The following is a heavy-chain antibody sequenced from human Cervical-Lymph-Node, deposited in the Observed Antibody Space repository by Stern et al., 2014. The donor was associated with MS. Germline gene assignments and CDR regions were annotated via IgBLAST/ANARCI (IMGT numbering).Heavy chain of an antibody. J-gene: IGHJ4*02. Sequence: VQLVESGGGVVPPGRSLRLSCTSTGFTVDTYAIHWVRQAPGKGLEWVAVISYDGSNKYYADTVRGRFIISRDNSKNTIHLQMNSLRPEDTAVYYCARPGREKYDNVWGSYAVDDTWGKGTLVTVSS. V-gene: IGHV3-30*04. CDR3: ARPGREKYDNVWGSYAVDDT. D-gene: IGHD3-16*01. CDR2: ISYDGSNK. CDR1: GFTVDTYA.